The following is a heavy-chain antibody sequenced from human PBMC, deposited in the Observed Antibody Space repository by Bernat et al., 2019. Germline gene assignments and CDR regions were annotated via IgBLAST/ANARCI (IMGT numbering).Heavy chain of an antibody. J-gene: IGHJ4*02. CDR2: IKSKTDGWTT. D-gene: IGHD6-13*01. Sequence: EVQLVESGGGLVKPGGSLRLSCAASGFTFSNAWMNWVRQAPGKGLEWVGRIKSKTDGWTTDYAAPVKGRFTISRDDSKNTLYLQMNSLKTEDTAVYYCTTGGWYSSSWYAYWGQGTLVTVSS. CDR3: TTGGWYSSSWYAY. V-gene: IGHV3-15*07. CDR1: GFTFSNAW.